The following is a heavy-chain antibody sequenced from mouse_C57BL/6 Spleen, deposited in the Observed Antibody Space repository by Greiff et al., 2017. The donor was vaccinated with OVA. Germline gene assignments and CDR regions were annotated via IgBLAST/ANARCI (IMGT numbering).Heavy chain of an antibody. V-gene: IGHV1-54*01. D-gene: IGHD1-1*01. Sequence: VQLQESGAELVRPGTSVKVSCKASGYAFTNYLIEWVKQRPGQGLEWIGVINPGSGGTNYNEKFKGKATLTADKSSSTAYMQLSSRTSEDSAVYFCATTRGGSSYLDYWGQGTTLTVSS. CDR1: GYAFTNYL. CDR3: ATTRGGSSYLDY. J-gene: IGHJ2*01. CDR2: INPGSGGT.